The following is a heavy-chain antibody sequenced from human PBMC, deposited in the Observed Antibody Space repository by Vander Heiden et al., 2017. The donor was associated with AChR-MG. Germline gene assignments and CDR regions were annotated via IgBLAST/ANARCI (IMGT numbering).Heavy chain of an antibody. CDR3: AKMYANNWYYFQY. D-gene: IGHD1-1*01. J-gene: IGHJ4*02. V-gene: IGHV3-23*01. Sequence: EVPLLESGGGLVQPGGSLRLSCASSGSTFSSSAMRRVRPAPGKGLEWGSGISGTTGSTYYADSVKGRFTISRDNSKSALYMQMNSLRAEDTAVYYCAKMYANNWYYFQYWGQGILVTVSA. CDR1: GSTFSSSA. CDR2: ISGTTGST.